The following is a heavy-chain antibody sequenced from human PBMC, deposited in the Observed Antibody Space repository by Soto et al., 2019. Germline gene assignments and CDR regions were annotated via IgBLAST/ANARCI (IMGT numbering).Heavy chain of an antibody. CDR3: ARIAVAGKGFWFDP. CDR1: GGSISSYY. V-gene: IGHV4-59*01. D-gene: IGHD6-19*01. Sequence: QVQLQESGPGLVKPSETLSLTCTVSGGSISSYYWSWIRQPPGKGLEWIGYIYYSGSTNYNPSLKSRVTISVDTSKNQFSLKLSSVTAADTAVYYCARIAVAGKGFWFDPWGQGTLVTVSS. J-gene: IGHJ5*02. CDR2: IYYSGST.